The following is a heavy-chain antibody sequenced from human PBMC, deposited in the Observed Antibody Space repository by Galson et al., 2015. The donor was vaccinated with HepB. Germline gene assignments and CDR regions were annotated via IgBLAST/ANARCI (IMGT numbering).Heavy chain of an antibody. CDR3: ARAPPYGDFPFDY. J-gene: IGHJ4*02. CDR2: FSGYDGST. CDR1: GFSFSNYG. D-gene: IGHD4-17*01. Sequence: SVKVSCKASGFSFSNYGLSWIRQAPGPGLEWLGWFSGYDGSTNYAQKFQGRVTMTADASTGTAYLELRNLRSDDTAMYYCARAPPYGDFPFDYWGQGTLVTVSS. V-gene: IGHV1-18*01.